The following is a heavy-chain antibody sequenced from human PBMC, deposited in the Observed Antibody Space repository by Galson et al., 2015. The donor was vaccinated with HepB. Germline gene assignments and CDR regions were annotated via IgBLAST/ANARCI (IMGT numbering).Heavy chain of an antibody. V-gene: IGHV3-73*01. CDR2: IRSKASNYAA. Sequence: SLRLSCAASGFTFSGSAIHGGRQASGTGPEWICRIRSKASNYAALYVPSLKGRFTISRDNSKNMAYLHMGSLKTDDTAVDYCVRLGDLSGYSSRWGQGTLVTVSS. D-gene: IGHD6-13*01. J-gene: IGHJ4*02. CDR1: GFTFSGSA. CDR3: VRLGDLSGYSSR.